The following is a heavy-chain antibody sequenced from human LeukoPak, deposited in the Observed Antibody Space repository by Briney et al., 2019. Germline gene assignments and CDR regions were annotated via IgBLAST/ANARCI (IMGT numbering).Heavy chain of an antibody. CDR2: IKQDGSEK. V-gene: IGHV3-7*03. CDR1: GFTFNTYW. Sequence: GSLRLSCSGPGFTFNTYWMSWVRQAPGKGLEWVANIKQDGSEKDYVDSVKGRFTISRDNAKRSLYLQMNSLRVEDTAVYYCASWEGSSWFDYWGQGTLVTVSS. CDR3: ASWEGSSWFDY. D-gene: IGHD6-13*01. J-gene: IGHJ4*02.